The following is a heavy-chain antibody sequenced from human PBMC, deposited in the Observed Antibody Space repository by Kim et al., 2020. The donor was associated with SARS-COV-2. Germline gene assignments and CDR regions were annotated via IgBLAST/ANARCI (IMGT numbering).Heavy chain of an antibody. J-gene: IGHJ6*03. CDR3: ARGSYGSASWELDYYFYYY. D-gene: IGHD3-10*01. CDR2: IVPFYDTP. CDR1: GSTFNSYA. Sequence: SVKVSCRTSGSTFNSYAFSWVRQAPGQGPEWMGGIVPFYDTPNYAQKFQGRVTITADRSTGTIDMELRGLRYDDTAVYYCARGSYGSASWELDYYFYYY. V-gene: IGHV1-69*06.